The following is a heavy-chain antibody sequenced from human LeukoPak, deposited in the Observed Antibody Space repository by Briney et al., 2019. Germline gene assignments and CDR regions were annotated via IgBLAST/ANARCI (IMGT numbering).Heavy chain of an antibody. V-gene: IGHV1-2*02. D-gene: IGHD2-2*01. Sequence: ASVKVSCEASGYTFTGYYMHWVRQAPGQGLEWMGWINPNSGGTNYAQKFQGRVTMTRDTSIGTAYMELSRLRSDDTAVYYCAREGLGRGYHDAFDIWGQGTMVTVSS. CDR2: INPNSGGT. J-gene: IGHJ3*02. CDR1: GYTFTGYY. CDR3: AREGLGRGYHDAFDI.